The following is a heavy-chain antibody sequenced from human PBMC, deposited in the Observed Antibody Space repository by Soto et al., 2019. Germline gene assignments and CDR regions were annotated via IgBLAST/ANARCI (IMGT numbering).Heavy chain of an antibody. V-gene: IGHV4-30-4*01. Sequence: QVQLQESGPGLVKPSQTLSLTCTVSGGSINSDSYFWSWIRQSPEKGLEWIGHIYNSGSTYTNPSLSSRVTISVDTSKYHFFMKLTSVTAADTALYFCARGPSGDKVDYWGQGTLVTVSS. CDR3: ARGPSGDKVDY. J-gene: IGHJ4*02. D-gene: IGHD7-27*01. CDR1: GGSINSDSYF. CDR2: IYNSGST.